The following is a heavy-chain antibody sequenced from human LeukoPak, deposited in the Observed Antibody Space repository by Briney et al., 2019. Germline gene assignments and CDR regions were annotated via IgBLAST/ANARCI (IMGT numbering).Heavy chain of an antibody. Sequence: SETLSLTCAVYNASFSGYYWSWIRQPPGKGLEWIGEIHDGRGINYNPSFRSRVTMSLDMSKNHFSLKVTSVTAADTAVYYCARDRGAMVRGVIDYWGQGTLVTVSS. CDR1: NASFSGYY. V-gene: IGHV4-34*01. CDR2: IHDGRGI. J-gene: IGHJ4*02. CDR3: ARDRGAMVRGVIDY. D-gene: IGHD3-10*01.